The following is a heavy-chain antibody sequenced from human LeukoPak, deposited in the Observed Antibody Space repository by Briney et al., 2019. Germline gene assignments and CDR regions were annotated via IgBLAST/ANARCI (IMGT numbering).Heavy chain of an antibody. CDR3: ARDRRYSDSGYFYYDY. V-gene: IGHV3-30*04. J-gene: IGHJ4*02. Sequence: PGGSLRLSCAASGFTFSSYAMHWVRQAPGKGLEWVAVISYDGSNKYYADSVKGRFTISRDIGKNSLYLQMNSLRVEDTAVYYCARDRRYSDSGYFYYDYWGQGALVTVSS. CDR1: GFTFSSYA. CDR2: ISYDGSNK. D-gene: IGHD3-22*01.